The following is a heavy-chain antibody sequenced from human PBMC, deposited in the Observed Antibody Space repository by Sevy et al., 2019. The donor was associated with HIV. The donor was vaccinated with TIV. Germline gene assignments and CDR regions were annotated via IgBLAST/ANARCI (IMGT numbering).Heavy chain of an antibody. Sequence: GGSLRLSCVASGFAFSNYYAMLWVRQAPGKGLEWVALISYDGSDKYYADSVKGRFTISRDNFKNTLFLQMNSLTTEDTAVYYCARPRANYVDHYFFYAMDVWGQGTTVTVSS. V-gene: IGHV3-30-3*01. CDR3: ARPRANYVDHYFFYAMDV. CDR1: GFAFSNYYA. D-gene: IGHD4-17*01. J-gene: IGHJ6*02. CDR2: ISYDGSDK.